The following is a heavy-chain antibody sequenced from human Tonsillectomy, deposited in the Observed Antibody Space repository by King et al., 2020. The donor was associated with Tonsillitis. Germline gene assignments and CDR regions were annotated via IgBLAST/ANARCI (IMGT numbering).Heavy chain of an antibody. Sequence: VQLVESGAEVKKPGASVKVSCKASGYTFTGYYMHWVRQAPGQGLEWMGWINPNSGGTNYAQKFQGRVTMTRDTSISTAYMELSRLRSDDTAVYYCARDRVVAMDEDYYYGMDVWGQGTTVTVSS. CDR1: GYTFTGYY. CDR3: ARDRVVAMDEDYYYGMDV. J-gene: IGHJ6*02. CDR2: INPNSGGT. V-gene: IGHV1-2*02. D-gene: IGHD5-12*01.